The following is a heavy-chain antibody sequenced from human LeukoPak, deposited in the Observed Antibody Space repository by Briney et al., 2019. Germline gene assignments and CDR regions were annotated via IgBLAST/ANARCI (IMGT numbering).Heavy chain of an antibody. V-gene: IGHV1-2*02. Sequence: GASVKVSCKASGYTFTGYYMHWVRQAPGQGLEGMGWINPNRGGTNYAQKLQGRVTMTTDTSTSTAYMQLRSLRSDDTAVYYCARGLIGYYYYYYMDVWGKGTTVTVSS. CDR2: INPNRGGT. CDR3: ARGLIGYYYYYYMDV. J-gene: IGHJ6*03. CDR1: GYTFTGYY.